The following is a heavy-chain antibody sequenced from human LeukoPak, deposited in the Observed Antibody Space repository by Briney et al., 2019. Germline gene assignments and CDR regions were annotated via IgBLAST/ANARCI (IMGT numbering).Heavy chain of an antibody. CDR2: ISYDGRNK. D-gene: IGHD6-19*01. CDR3: ARDQVEQWSGVAWYIDY. J-gene: IGHJ4*02. V-gene: IGHV3-30*03. Sequence: GGSLRLSCAASGFTFSRYGMHWVRQAPGKGLEWVAVISYDGRNKYYGDSVKGRFTISRDNSKNTLYLQMNGLRAEDTAVYYCARDQVEQWSGVAWYIDYWGQGTLVTVSS. CDR1: GFTFSRYG.